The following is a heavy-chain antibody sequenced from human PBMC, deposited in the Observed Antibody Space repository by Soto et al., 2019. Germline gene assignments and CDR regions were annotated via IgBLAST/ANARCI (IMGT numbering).Heavy chain of an antibody. V-gene: IGHV4-31*03. CDR3: ARGVLH. CDR1: GGSISSGGYY. J-gene: IGHJ4*01. Sequence: QVQLQESGPGLVQPSQTLSLTCTVSGGSISSGGYYWSWIRQHPGTGLEWIGHISYSGSTYYNPSPXRXXTISVDTSRNQLSLIVNSVTAADTAVYYCARGVLHWGQGTLVTVSS. CDR2: ISYSGST.